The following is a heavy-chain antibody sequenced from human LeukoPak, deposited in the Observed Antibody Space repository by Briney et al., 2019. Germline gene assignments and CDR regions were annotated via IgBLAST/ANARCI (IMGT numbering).Heavy chain of an antibody. J-gene: IGHJ4*02. CDR2: ISAYNGNT. V-gene: IGHV1-18*01. D-gene: IGHD2-2*01. CDR3: ARDGRIVVVPAAMAY. CDR1: GYTFTSYG. Sequence: GASVKVSCKASGYTFTSYGISWVRQAPGQGLEWMGWISAYNGNTNYAQKLQGRVTMTTDTSTSTAYMELRSLRSDDTAVYYCARDGRIVVVPAAMAYWGQGTLVTVSS.